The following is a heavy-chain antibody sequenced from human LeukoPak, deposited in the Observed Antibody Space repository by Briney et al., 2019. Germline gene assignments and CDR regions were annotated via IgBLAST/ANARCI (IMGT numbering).Heavy chain of an antibody. V-gene: IGHV5-51*01. CDR2: IYPGDSIT. CDR3: ARQNDYGDYNGY. Sequence: GESLKISCKGSGYSFSIYWIGWVRQMPGKGLEWMGIIYPGDSITRYNPSFQGQVTISADKSISTAYLQWSSLKASDTAIYYCARQNDYGDYNGYWGQGTLVTVSS. J-gene: IGHJ4*02. CDR1: GYSFSIYW. D-gene: IGHD4-17*01.